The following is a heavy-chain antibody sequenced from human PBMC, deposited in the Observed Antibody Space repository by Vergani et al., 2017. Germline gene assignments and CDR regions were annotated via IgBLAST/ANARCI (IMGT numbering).Heavy chain of an antibody. CDR1: GGSFTSYH. CDR2: IDHTGRP. J-gene: IGHJ6*03. CDR3: ARVNTETNGHLYYYYYIDV. Sequence: QVQLQQWGGGPLKPSENLSLTCVVNGGSFTSYHRTSIRPSLGEGLEWVGDIDHTGRPDYKPFLKSRLTSSVDKSRNQFSLTLNSVTATDTAIYFCARVNTETNGHLYYYYYIDVWGQGTAVTVS. D-gene: IGHD4-11*01. V-gene: IGHV4-34*01.